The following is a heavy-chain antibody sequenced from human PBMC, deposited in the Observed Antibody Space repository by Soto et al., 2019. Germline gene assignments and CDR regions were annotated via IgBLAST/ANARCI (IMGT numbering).Heavy chain of an antibody. V-gene: IGHV1-2*02. CDR2: IGPESGAT. Sequence: SVKVSCKASGYTFTGHYIHWVRQAPEQGPEWMGEIGPESGATRYAQRFQGRVTMTRDMSITTVYMELNNLSPDDTAVYYCGRGRSGQIVVFYWGQGTPVTVS. J-gene: IGHJ4*02. D-gene: IGHD1-26*01. CDR3: GRGRSGQIVVFY. CDR1: GYTFTGHY.